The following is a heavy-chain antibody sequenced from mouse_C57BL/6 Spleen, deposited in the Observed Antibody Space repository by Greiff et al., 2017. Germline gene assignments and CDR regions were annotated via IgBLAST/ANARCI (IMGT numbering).Heavy chain of an antibody. CDR2: IDPSDSYT. J-gene: IGHJ1*03. CDR1: GYTFTSYW. Sequence: QVHVKQPGAELVRPGTSVKLSCKASGYTFTSYWMHWVKQRPGQGLEWIGVIDPSDSYTNYNQKFKGKATVTVDTSSSTAYMQLGSLTSGDSAVYYCARSDDGNSRDWYFDVWGTGTTVTVSS. D-gene: IGHD2-3*01. CDR3: ARSDDGNSRDWYFDV. V-gene: IGHV1-59*01.